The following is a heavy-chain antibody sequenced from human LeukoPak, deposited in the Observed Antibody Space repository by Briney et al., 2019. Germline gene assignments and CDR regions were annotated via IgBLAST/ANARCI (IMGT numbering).Heavy chain of an antibody. Sequence: GGSLRLSCAASGFSFRSYWMTWVRRAPGKGLEWVADIKKDGSERYYVDSVKGRFAISRDNAKNSVFLQMNSLRVEDTAVYYCSWSGEADWGQGTLVTVSS. V-gene: IGHV3-7*01. CDR2: IKKDGSER. D-gene: IGHD3-3*01. CDR1: GFSFRSYW. CDR3: SWSGEAD. J-gene: IGHJ4*02.